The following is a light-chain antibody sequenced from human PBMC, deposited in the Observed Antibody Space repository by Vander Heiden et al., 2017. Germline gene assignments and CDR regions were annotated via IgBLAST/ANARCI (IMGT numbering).Light chain of an antibody. V-gene: IGLV3-10*01. CDR1: ALPKKF. Sequence: SYELTQPASESVSPGQTARITCSGDALPKKFAYWYQQKSGQAPVLVIFEDTKRPSGIPKRFSGSSSGTLATLTISGAQVEDEADYYCYSTDSSSNQGVFGGGTKVTVL. J-gene: IGLJ3*02. CDR2: EDT. CDR3: YSTDSSSNQGV.